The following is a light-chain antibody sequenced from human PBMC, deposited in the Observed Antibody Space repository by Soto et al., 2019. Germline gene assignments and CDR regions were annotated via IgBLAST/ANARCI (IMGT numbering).Light chain of an antibody. J-gene: IGKJ1*01. Sequence: DIQMTQSPSTLSASVGDRVTITCRASQSISSWLAWDQQKPGKAPKLLIYKASSLESGVPSRFSGSGSGTEFTLSISSLQPDDFATYYCQQYNSYPSTFGQGTKVEIK. V-gene: IGKV1-5*03. CDR1: QSISSW. CDR2: KAS. CDR3: QQYNSYPST.